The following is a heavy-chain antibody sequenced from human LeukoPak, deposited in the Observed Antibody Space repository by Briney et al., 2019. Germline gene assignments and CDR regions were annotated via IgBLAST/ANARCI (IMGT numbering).Heavy chain of an antibody. CDR2: IYNGGGT. V-gene: IGHV3-53*01. Sequence: GGSLRPSCAASGFTATTNYMSWFRQPPGRGLEWFSVIYNGGGTYYSNSVKGRFTISRDNSKNTLSLQMNSLSAEDTAVYYCARASRYCSTTSCYYYYYGMDVWGQGTTVTVSS. CDR3: ARASRYCSTTSCYYYYYGMDV. J-gene: IGHJ6*02. D-gene: IGHD2-2*01. CDR1: GFTATTNY.